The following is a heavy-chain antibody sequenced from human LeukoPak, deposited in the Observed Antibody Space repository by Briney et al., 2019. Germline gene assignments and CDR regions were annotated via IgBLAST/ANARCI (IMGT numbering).Heavy chain of an antibody. D-gene: IGHD3-22*01. CDR2: IIPIFGTA. V-gene: IGHV1-69*13. CDR3: ARGNTMIGRIDY. Sequence: SVKVSCKASGHTFTSYGISWVRQAPGQGLEWMGGIIPIFGTANYAQKFQGRVTITADESTSTAYMELSSLRSEDTAVYYCARGNTMIGRIDYWGQGTLVTVSS. CDR1: GHTFTSYG. J-gene: IGHJ4*02.